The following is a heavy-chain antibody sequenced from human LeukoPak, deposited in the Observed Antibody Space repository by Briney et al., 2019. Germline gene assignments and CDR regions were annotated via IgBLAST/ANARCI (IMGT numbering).Heavy chain of an antibody. CDR2: ISSSGSTI. CDR3: ASARLGEFDY. CDR1: EFTFSSYS. D-gene: IGHD3-16*01. V-gene: IGHV3-48*04. J-gene: IGHJ4*02. Sequence: PGGSLRLSCTVSEFTFSSYSMNWVRQAPGKGLEWVSYISSSGSTIYYADSVKGRFTISRDNAKNSLYLQMNSLRAEDTAVYYCASARLGEFDYWGQGTLVTVSS.